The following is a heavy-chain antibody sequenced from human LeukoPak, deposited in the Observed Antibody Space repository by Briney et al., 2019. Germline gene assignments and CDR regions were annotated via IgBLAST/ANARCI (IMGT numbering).Heavy chain of an antibody. CDR3: AGSGSYSSWFDP. Sequence: ASVKVSCKASGYTFTGNYMHWVRQAPGQGLEWMGWINPNSGGTNYAQKFQGRVTMTRDTSISTAYLELSRLRSDDTAVYYCAGSGSYSSWFDPWGQGTLVTVSS. CDR2: INPNSGGT. J-gene: IGHJ5*02. D-gene: IGHD1-26*01. CDR1: GYTFTGNY. V-gene: IGHV1-2*02.